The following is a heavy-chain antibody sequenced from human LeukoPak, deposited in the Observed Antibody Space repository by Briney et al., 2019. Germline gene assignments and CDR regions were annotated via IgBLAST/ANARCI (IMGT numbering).Heavy chain of an antibody. V-gene: IGHV3-13*01. J-gene: IGHJ3*02. D-gene: IGHD5-12*01. CDR1: GFTFRSYD. CDR3: ARDPSGYDYAFDI. Sequence: GGSLRLSCAASGFTFRSYDMHWVRQVTGKGLEWVSAVGISGDTYYAGSVKGRFTISRDNSKNTLYLQMNSLRAEDTAVYYCARDPSGYDYAFDIWGQGTMVTVSS. CDR2: VGISGDT.